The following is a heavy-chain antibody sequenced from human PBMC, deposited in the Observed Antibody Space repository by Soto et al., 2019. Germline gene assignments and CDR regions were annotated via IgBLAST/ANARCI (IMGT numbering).Heavy chain of an antibody. CDR1: GYTFTSYG. CDR2: ISAYNGNT. J-gene: IGHJ4*02. Sequence: ASVKVSCTASGYTFTSYGISWVRQAPGQGLEWMGWISAYNGNTNYAQKLQGRVTMTTDTSTSTAYMELRSLRSDDTAVYYCARDDRYYDTHPPFDYWGQGTLVTVSS. CDR3: ARDDRYYDTHPPFDY. V-gene: IGHV1-18*01. D-gene: IGHD3-22*01.